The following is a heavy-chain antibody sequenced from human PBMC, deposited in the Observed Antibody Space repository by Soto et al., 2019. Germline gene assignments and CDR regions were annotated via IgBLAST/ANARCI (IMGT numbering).Heavy chain of an antibody. Sequence: QLHLVQSGAVVKKPGASVTVSCSASGYPVTAYYMHWVRQAPGRGLEWMGGINPATGAAKYTQTFHGGVTMTRETSTSTVFMELSGLKSEDTAVFSCARGGGVGVAGSAAFDMWGQGTLVTVSS. CDR3: ARGGGVGVAGSAAFDM. CDR1: GYPVTAYY. CDR2: INPATGAA. J-gene: IGHJ3*02. V-gene: IGHV1-2*02. D-gene: IGHD3-3*01.